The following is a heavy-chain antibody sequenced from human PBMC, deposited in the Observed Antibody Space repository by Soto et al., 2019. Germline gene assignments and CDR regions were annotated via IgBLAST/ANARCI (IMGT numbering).Heavy chain of an antibody. Sequence: SETLSLTCTVSGGSISSYYWSWIRQPPGKGLEWIGYIYYSGSTNYNPSLKSRVTISVDTSKNQFSLKLSSVTAADTAVYYCARLSPHIAVAGIDFDYWGQGTLVPVSS. CDR2: IYYSGST. D-gene: IGHD6-19*01. J-gene: IGHJ4*02. CDR1: GGSISSYY. CDR3: ARLSPHIAVAGIDFDY. V-gene: IGHV4-59*01.